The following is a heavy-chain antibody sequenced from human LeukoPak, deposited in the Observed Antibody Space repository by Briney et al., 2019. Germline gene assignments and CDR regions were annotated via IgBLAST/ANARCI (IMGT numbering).Heavy chain of an antibody. D-gene: IGHD4-17*01. Sequence: GGSLRLSCAASGFTFSSYSMNWVRQAPGKGLEWVSSISSSSSYIYYADSVKGRFTISRDNAKNSLYLQMNSLRAEDTAVYYCARVGGDDYGDYGGPRGWGQGTLVTVSS. CDR3: ARVGGDDYGDYGGPRG. V-gene: IGHV3-21*01. J-gene: IGHJ4*02. CDR2: ISSSSSYI. CDR1: GFTFSSYS.